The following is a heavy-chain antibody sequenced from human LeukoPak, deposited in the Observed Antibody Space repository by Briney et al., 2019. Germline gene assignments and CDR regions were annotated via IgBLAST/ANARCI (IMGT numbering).Heavy chain of an antibody. D-gene: IGHD3-10*01. CDR1: GYTFTGYY. V-gene: IGHV1-24*01. Sequence: ASVKVSCKASGYTFTGYYMHWVRQAPGKGLEWMGGFDPEDGETIYAQKFQGRVTMTEDTSTDTAYMELSSLRSEDTAVYYCATLWFGESPSNWFDPWGQGTLVTVSS. CDR3: ATLWFGESPSNWFDP. J-gene: IGHJ5*02. CDR2: FDPEDGET.